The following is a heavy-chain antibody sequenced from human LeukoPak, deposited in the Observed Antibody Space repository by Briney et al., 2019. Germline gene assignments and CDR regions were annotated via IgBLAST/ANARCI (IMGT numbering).Heavy chain of an antibody. CDR3: VLLPWSYFDY. D-gene: IGHD4-23*01. CDR1: GGSFSGYY. CDR2: INHSGST. J-gene: IGHJ4*02. V-gene: IGHV4-34*01. Sequence: PSETLSLTCAVYGGSFSGYYWSWIRQPPGKGLEWIGEINHSGSTNYNPSLKSRVTISVDTSKNQFSLKLSSVTAADTAVYYCVLLPWSYFDYWGQGTLVTVSS.